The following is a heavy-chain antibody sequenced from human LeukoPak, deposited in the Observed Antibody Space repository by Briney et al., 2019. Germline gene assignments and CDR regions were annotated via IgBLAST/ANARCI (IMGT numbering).Heavy chain of an antibody. D-gene: IGHD4/OR15-4a*01. CDR3: ARAGCGAICFYGLDV. J-gene: IGHJ6*02. CDR2: IWYDGSQK. V-gene: IGHV3-33*01. CDR1: GFTFNTHG. Sequence: PGRSMRLSCAASGFTFNTHGMHWVRLAPGKGLEWVVVIWYDGSQKYYEDSVKGRFTISRDNSKNTLYLQMTSLRAEGTAVYYCARAGCGAICFYGLDVWGQGTTVTVSS.